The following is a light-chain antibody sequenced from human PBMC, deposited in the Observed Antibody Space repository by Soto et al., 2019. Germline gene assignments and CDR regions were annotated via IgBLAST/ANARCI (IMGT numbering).Light chain of an antibody. Sequence: QSVLTQPASVSGSPGQSITISCTGSSSDVGHYDYVSWFQQHPGRAPTLLIYDVTYRPSGVSNRFSGAKSGSTASLTISGLRTEDEAKYYCSSYTGTSTQVFGTGIKGTVL. CDR3: SSYTGTSTQV. V-gene: IGLV2-14*03. CDR2: DVT. J-gene: IGLJ1*01. CDR1: SSDVGHYDY.